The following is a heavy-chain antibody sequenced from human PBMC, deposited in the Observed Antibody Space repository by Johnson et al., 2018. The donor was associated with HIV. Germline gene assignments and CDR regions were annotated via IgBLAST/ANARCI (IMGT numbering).Heavy chain of an antibody. CDR2: ISYDGSNK. D-gene: IGHD6-13*01. CDR1: AFTFSSYA. CDR3: ARGAPPTWYSSSWRGVAFDI. Sequence: QVQLVESGGGVVQPGRSLRLSCAASAFTFSSYAIHWVRQAPGKGLEWVALISYDGSNKYYADSVKGRFTISRANSKNTLYLQMNSLRAEDTAVYYCARGAPPTWYSSSWRGVAFDIWGQGTMVTVSS. J-gene: IGHJ3*02. V-gene: IGHV3-30-3*01.